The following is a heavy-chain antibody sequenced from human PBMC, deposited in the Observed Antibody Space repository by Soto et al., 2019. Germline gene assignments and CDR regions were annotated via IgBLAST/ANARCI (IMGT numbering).Heavy chain of an antibody. CDR3: AREWDYGDYVGAAFDY. V-gene: IGHV1-2*04. Sequence: ASVKVSCKASGYTFTGYYMHWVRQAPGQGLEWMGWINPNSGGTNYAQKFQGWVTMTRDTSISTAYMELSRLRSDDTAVYYCAREWDYGDYVGAAFDYWGQGTLVTVSS. CDR1: GYTFTGYY. CDR2: INPNSGGT. J-gene: IGHJ4*02. D-gene: IGHD4-17*01.